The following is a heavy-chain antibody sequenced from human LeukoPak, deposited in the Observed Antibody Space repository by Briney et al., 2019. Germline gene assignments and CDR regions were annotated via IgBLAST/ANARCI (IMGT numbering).Heavy chain of an antibody. J-gene: IGHJ4*02. CDR1: GGSISSYY. CDR3: ARHLYDYVWGSYRVFNY. Sequence: SDTLSLTCTVSGGSISSYYWSWIRQPPGKGLEWIGDIYYSGSTNYNPSLKSRVTISVDASKNQFSLKLSSVTAADTAVYYCARHLYDYVWGSYRVFNYWGQGTLVTVSS. V-gene: IGHV4-59*08. CDR2: IYYSGST. D-gene: IGHD3-16*02.